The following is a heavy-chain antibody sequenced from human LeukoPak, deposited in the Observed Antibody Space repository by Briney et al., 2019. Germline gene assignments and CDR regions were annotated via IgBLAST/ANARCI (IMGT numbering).Heavy chain of an antibody. CDR2: IAHDASEI. CDR1: GLTFSRFW. CDR3: AKVKPAGNWSPFDC. Sequence: GGSLRLSCAASGLTFSRFWMTWMRQAPGKGLEWVATIAHDASEIYYVDSVKGRFTISRDNARDSMFLQLNSLRVDDTAVYYCAKVKPAGNWSPFDCWGQGTLVTVSS. V-gene: IGHV3-7*01. D-gene: IGHD1-1*01. J-gene: IGHJ4*02.